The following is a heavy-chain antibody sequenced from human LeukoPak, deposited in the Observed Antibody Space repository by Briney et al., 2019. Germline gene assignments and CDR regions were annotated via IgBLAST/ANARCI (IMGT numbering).Heavy chain of an antibody. V-gene: IGHV4-34*01. CDR2: INHSGST. Sequence: PSETLSLTCTVSGGSISSYYWSWIRQPPGKGLEWIGEINHSGSTNYNPSLKSRVTISVDTSKNQFSLKLSSVTAADTAVYYCARRVHNYDFWSGYSGRAYYYYMDVWGKGTTVTVSS. CDR3: ARRVHNYDFWSGYSGRAYYYYMDV. CDR1: GGSISSYY. D-gene: IGHD3-3*01. J-gene: IGHJ6*03.